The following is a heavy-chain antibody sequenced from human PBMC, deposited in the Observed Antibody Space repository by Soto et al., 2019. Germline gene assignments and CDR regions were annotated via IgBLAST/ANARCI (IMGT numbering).Heavy chain of an antibody. Sequence: ASVKVSCKASGYTFTSYYMHWVRQAPGQGLEWMGIINPSGGSTSYAQKFQGRVTMTRDTSTSTVYMELSSLRSEDTAVYYCARDQNSYYDILTGYPIYWGQGTLVTVSS. CDR2: INPSGGST. D-gene: IGHD3-9*01. J-gene: IGHJ4*02. CDR1: GYTFTSYY. V-gene: IGHV1-46*01. CDR3: ARDQNSYYDILTGYPIY.